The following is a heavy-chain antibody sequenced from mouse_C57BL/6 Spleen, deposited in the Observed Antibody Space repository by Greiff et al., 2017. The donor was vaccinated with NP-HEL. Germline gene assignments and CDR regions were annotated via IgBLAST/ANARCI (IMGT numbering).Heavy chain of an antibody. CDR3: ARLEGKCDYDGPCFDD. Sequence: QVQLQQSGAELVKPGASVKLSCKASGYTFTEYTIHWVKQRSGQGLEWIGWFYPGSGSIKYNEKFKDKATLTADKSSSTVYMELSRLTSDDSAVYFCARLEGKCDYDGPCFDDWGQGTMVTVSA. CDR1: GYTFTEYT. V-gene: IGHV1-62-2*01. CDR2: FYPGSGSI. D-gene: IGHD2-4*01. J-gene: IGHJ3*01.